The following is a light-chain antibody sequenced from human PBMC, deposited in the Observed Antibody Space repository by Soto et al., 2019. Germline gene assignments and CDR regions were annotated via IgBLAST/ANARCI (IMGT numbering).Light chain of an antibody. J-gene: IGKJ4*01. CDR2: AAS. Sequence: DIQMTQSPSSLSASVGDRVTITCRASQSISSYLNWYQQKAGKAPKLLIFAASSLQSGVPSRFSGSGSGTDFTLTISSLQPEDFATYYCQQSHNNFTPTLTFGGGTKVEIK. V-gene: IGKV1-39*01. CDR3: QQSHNNFTPTLT. CDR1: QSISSY.